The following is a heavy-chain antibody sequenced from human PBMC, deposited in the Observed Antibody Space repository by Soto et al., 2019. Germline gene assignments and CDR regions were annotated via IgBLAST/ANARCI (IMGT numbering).Heavy chain of an antibody. Sequence: GASVKVSCKASGGTFSSYAISWVRQAPGQGLEWMGGIIPIFGTANYADSVKGRFTISRDNSKNTLYLQMNSLRAEDTAVYYCARDLVSALVGAIPQEGYWGQGTLVTVSS. V-gene: IGHV1-69*05. CDR2: IIPIFGTA. D-gene: IGHD1-26*01. CDR3: ARDLVSALVGAIPQEGY. CDR1: GGTFSSYA. J-gene: IGHJ4*02.